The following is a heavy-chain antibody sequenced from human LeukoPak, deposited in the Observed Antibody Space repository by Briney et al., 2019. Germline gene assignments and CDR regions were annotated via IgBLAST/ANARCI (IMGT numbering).Heavy chain of an antibody. D-gene: IGHD3-22*01. V-gene: IGHV4-38-2*02. CDR2: IYHSGST. J-gene: IGHJ4*02. CDR1: GCSSSGGYY. CDR3: AGKSGSLLFFDY. Sequence: SETRSLSCTVSGCSSSGGYYWGWIRQPPGKGLEWIGSIYHSGSTYYNPSLKSRVTISVDTSKNQFSLKLSSVTAADTAVYYCAGKSGSLLFFDYWGQGTLVTVSS.